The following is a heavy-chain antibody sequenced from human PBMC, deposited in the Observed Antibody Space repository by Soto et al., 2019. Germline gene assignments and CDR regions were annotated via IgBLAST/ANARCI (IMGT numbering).Heavy chain of an antibody. D-gene: IGHD5-18*01. CDR2: IFYSGSA. CDR1: GGSIRSYY. J-gene: IGHJ4*02. CDR3: ARGAADTAMVDS. V-gene: IGHV4-59*01. Sequence: SETLSLTCTVSGGSIRSYYWTWIRQPPGKGLEWLGYIFYSGSAFYNPSLKSRVTISIHTSKSQFSLQLTSVTAADTAVYYCARGAADTAMVDSWGQGTLVTVS.